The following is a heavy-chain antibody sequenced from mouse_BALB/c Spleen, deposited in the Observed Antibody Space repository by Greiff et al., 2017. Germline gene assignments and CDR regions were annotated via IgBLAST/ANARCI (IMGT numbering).Heavy chain of an antibody. CDR2: ISYSGST. D-gene: IGHD1-1*01. V-gene: IGHV3-2*02. J-gene: IGHJ2*01. CDR3: AGGYYGY. CDR1: GYSITSDYA. Sequence: EVKLVESGPGLVKPSQSLSLTCTVTGYSITSDYAWNWIRQFPGNKLEWMGYISYSGSTSYNTSLKSRISITRDTSKNQFFLQLNSVTTEDTATYYCAGGYYGYWGQGTTLTVSS.